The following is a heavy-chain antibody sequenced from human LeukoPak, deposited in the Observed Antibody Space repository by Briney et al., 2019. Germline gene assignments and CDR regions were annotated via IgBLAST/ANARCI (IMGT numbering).Heavy chain of an antibody. Sequence: PGGSLRLSCAASGFTFSSYSMNWVRQAPGKGLEWVSSISSSSSYIYYADSVRGRFTTSRDNAKNSLYLQMNSLRAEDTAVYYCARDRWYQPLLYDDYFDYWGQGTLVTVSS. CDR3: ARDRWYQPLLYDDYFDY. D-gene: IGHD2-2*02. J-gene: IGHJ4*02. V-gene: IGHV3-21*01. CDR2: ISSSSSYI. CDR1: GFTFSSYS.